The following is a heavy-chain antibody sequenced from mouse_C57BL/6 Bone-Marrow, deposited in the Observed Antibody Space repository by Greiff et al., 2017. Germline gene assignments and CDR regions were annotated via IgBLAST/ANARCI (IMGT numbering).Heavy chain of an antibody. CDR2: INPYNGGT. V-gene: IGHV1-19*01. J-gene: IGHJ3*01. CDR1: GYTFTDYY. CDR3: ARHSFSCFAY. Sequence: VQLQQSGPVLVKPGASVKMSCKASGYTFTDYYMNWVKQSHGKSLEWIGVINPYNGGTSYNQKFKGKATLTVDKSSSTAYMELNSLTSEDSAVYYCARHSFSCFAYWAKGLWSLSLQ.